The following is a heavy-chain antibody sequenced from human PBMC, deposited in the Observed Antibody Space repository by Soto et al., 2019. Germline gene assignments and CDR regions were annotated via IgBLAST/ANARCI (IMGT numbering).Heavy chain of an antibody. Sequence: VHLVESGGGVVQPGRSLRLSCAASGNIFNGYGMHWVRQAPGKGLEWVAVIWYDGNKKYYADSAKGRFTISRDNSKSTLYLQMDSLRAEDTAVYYCARDGVGATAFFGFLDYWGQGMLVSVSS. CDR1: GNIFNGYG. D-gene: IGHD1-26*01. J-gene: IGHJ4*02. CDR2: IWYDGNKK. CDR3: ARDGVGATAFFGFLDY. V-gene: IGHV3-33*01.